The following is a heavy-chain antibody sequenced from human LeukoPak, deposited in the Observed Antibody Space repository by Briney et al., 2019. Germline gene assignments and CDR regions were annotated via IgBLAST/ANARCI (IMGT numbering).Heavy chain of an antibody. D-gene: IGHD7-27*01. CDR3: ARDGDSQDAFDI. J-gene: IGHJ3*02. CDR1: GFTFSSYS. V-gene: IGHV3-21*01. CDR2: ISSSSSYI. Sequence: GGSLRLSCAASGFTFSSYSMNWVRQAPGKGLEWVSSISSSSSYIYYADSVKGRFTISRDNAKNSLYLQMNSLRAEDTAVYYCARDGDSQDAFDIWGQGTMVTVSS.